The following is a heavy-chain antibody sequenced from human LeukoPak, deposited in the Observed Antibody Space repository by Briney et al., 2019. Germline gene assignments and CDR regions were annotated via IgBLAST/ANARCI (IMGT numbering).Heavy chain of an antibody. CDR3: ARDRAATYRVAGVFQNYYYYMDV. V-gene: IGHV1-46*01. CDR2: INPSAGSL. CDR1: GCTFTRNY. J-gene: IGHJ6*03. D-gene: IGHD2-21*01. Sequence: EASVKVSCKASGCTFTRNYIHWVRQAPGQGLEWMGMINPSAGSLTYAQKFQGRVTMTRDKSTITVYMELTSLTSEDTAVYYCARDRAATYRVAGVFQNYYYYMDVWGKGTTVTVSS.